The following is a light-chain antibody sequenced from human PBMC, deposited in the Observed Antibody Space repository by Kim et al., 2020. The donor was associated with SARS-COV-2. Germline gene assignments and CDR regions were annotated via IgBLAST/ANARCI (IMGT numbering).Light chain of an antibody. Sequence: SYELTQPPSVAVAPGKTTRITCGGNNIESKSVHWYQQKPGQAPVLVISFDSDRPSGIPERFSGSNSGNTATLTISRVEAGDEADYYCQVWDSDSFVVFGG. J-gene: IGLJ2*01. V-gene: IGLV3-21*04. CDR3: QVWDSDSFVV. CDR2: FDS. CDR1: NIESKS.